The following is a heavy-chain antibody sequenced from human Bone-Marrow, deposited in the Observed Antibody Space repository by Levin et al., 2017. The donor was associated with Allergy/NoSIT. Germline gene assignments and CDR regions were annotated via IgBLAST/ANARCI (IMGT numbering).Heavy chain of an antibody. V-gene: IGHV3-7*01. CDR2: IKQDGSEK. D-gene: IGHD6-6*01. CDR3: ARGQLVLDY. CDR1: GFTFSSYW. Sequence: GESLKISCAASGFTFSSYWMSWVRQAPGKGLEWVANIKQDGSEKYYVDSVKGRFTISRDNAKNSLYLQMNSLRAEDTAVYYCARGQLVLDYWGQGTLVTVSS. J-gene: IGHJ4*02.